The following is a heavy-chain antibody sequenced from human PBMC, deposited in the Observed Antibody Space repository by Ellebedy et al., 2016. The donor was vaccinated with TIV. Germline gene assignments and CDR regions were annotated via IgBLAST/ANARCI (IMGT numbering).Heavy chain of an antibody. D-gene: IGHD1-1*01. CDR3: ARHTTIAYLFDY. V-gene: IGHV3-23*01. Sequence: GESLKISCAASGFTFSSYAMNWVRQAPGKGLEWVSAISGSGVSTYYADSVKGRFTISRDNSKNTLYLQMNSLRAEDTAVYYCARHTTIAYLFDYWGQGALVTVSS. J-gene: IGHJ4*02. CDR2: ISGSGVST. CDR1: GFTFSSYA.